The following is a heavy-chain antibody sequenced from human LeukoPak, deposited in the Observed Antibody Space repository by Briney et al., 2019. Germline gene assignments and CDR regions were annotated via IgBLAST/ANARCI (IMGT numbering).Heavy chain of an antibody. CDR3: ARDGIRWDSSAFDAFDI. D-gene: IGHD3-22*01. CDR1: GFTFSSYA. Sequence: GGSLRLSCAASGFTFSSYAMSWVRQAPGKGLEWVAVIWYDGSNEYYADSVKGRFTISRDNSKNTLYLQMNSLRAEDTAVYYCARDGIRWDSSAFDAFDIWGQGTMATVSS. J-gene: IGHJ3*02. V-gene: IGHV3-33*08. CDR2: IWYDGSNE.